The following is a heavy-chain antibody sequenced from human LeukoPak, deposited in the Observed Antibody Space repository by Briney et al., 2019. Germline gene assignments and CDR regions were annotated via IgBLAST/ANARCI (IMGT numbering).Heavy chain of an antibody. V-gene: IGHV5-51*01. Sequence: GESLQISCQGSGYSFNNYWIGWVRQMPGKGLEWMGIIYPGDPDTRYSPSFQGQVTISADKSISTAYLQWSSLKASDTAMYYCARHSGGSGYNYYYIDVWGKGTTVTVSS. J-gene: IGHJ6*03. D-gene: IGHD1-26*01. CDR2: IYPGDPDT. CDR1: GYSFNNYW. CDR3: ARHSGGSGYNYYYIDV.